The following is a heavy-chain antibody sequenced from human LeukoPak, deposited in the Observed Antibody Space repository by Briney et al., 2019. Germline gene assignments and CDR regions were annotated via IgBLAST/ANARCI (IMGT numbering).Heavy chain of an antibody. Sequence: ASVKVSCKASGYTFTGYYIHWVRQAPGQGLEWMGWISAYNGNTNYAQKLQGRVTMTTDTSTSTAYMELRSLRSDDTAVYYCARWLDDFWSGYFIDYWGQGTLVTVSS. CDR3: ARWLDDFWSGYFIDY. CDR1: GYTFTGYY. CDR2: ISAYNGNT. J-gene: IGHJ4*02. V-gene: IGHV1-18*04. D-gene: IGHD3-3*01.